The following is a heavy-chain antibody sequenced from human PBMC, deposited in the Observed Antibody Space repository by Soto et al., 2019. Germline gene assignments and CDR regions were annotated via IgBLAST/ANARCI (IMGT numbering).Heavy chain of an antibody. CDR2: IYYSGST. CDR1: GGSISSSSYY. Sequence: SETLSLTCTVSGGSISSSSYYWGWIRQPPGKGLEWIGSIYYSGSTYYNPSLKSRVTISVDTSKNQFSLKLSSVTAADTAVYYCAKQTRGTVVTRGYYYGMDVWGRGTTVTVSS. V-gene: IGHV4-39*01. J-gene: IGHJ6*02. D-gene: IGHD2-21*02. CDR3: AKQTRGTVVTRGYYYGMDV.